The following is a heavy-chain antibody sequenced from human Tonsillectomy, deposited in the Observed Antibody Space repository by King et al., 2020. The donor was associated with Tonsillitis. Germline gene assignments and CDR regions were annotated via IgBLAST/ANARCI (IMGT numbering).Heavy chain of an antibody. V-gene: IGHV1-69*12. D-gene: IGHD3-16*01. CDR1: GDTFSNYA. J-gene: IGHJ6*02. CDR3: ARVGEGGPSSYYGMDV. Sequence: QLVQSGAEVKKPGSSVKVSCKASGDTFSNYAISWVRQAPGQGLEWMGVIIPMFDTTNYAQKLQGRVTITADESRRKAYLELSSLRSEDTGVYYCARVGEGGPSSYYGMDVWGQGTTVTVSS. CDR2: IIPMFDTT.